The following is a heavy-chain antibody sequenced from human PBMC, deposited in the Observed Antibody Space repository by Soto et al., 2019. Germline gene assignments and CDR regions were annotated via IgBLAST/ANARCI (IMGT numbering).Heavy chain of an antibody. Sequence: QVQLVESGGGVVQPGRSLRLSCAASGFTFSSYAMHWVRQAPGKGLEWVAVISYDGSNKYYADSAKGRFTISRDNSKNTLYLQMNSVRAEDTAVYYCARVPDYGIWSGYYTRGDYYYGMDVWGQGTTVTVSS. J-gene: IGHJ6*02. CDR1: GFTFSSYA. CDR3: ARVPDYGIWSGYYTRGDYYYGMDV. CDR2: ISYDGSNK. V-gene: IGHV3-30-3*01. D-gene: IGHD3-3*01.